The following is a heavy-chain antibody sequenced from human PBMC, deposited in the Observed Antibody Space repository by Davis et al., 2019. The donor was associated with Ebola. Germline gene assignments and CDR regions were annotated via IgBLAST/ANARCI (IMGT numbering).Heavy chain of an antibody. Sequence: YVDSVKGRFTISGDNSKNTLYLQMNSLRVDDTAVYYCARASGQWLTFTDIDYWGQGSLVTVSS. V-gene: IGHV3-23*01. D-gene: IGHD6-19*01. J-gene: IGHJ4*02. CDR3: ARASGQWLTFTDIDY.